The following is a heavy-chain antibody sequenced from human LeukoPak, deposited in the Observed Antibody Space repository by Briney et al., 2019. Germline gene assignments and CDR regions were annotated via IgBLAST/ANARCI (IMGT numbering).Heavy chain of an antibody. Sequence: SETLSLTCTVSGGSISSYYWSWIRQPPGKGLEWIGYIYYSGSTNYNPSLKSRVTISVDTSKNQFSLELSSVTAADTAVYYCARDGNLYAFDIWGQGTMVTVSS. CDR3: ARDGNLYAFDI. V-gene: IGHV4-59*08. D-gene: IGHD4-23*01. CDR2: IYYSGST. CDR1: GGSISSYY. J-gene: IGHJ3*02.